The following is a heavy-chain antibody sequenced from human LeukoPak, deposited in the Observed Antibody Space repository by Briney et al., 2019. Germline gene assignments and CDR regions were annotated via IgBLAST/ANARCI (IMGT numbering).Heavy chain of an antibody. CDR2: INPNSGGT. CDR1: GYTFTGYY. J-gene: IGHJ4*02. Sequence: ASVKVSCKASGYTFTGYYMHWVRQAPGQGLEWMGWINPNSGGTSYAQKFQGRVTMTRDTSISTAYMELSRLRSDGTAVYYCARQNLVGATPFDYWGQGTLVTVSS. V-gene: IGHV1-2*02. CDR3: ARQNLVGATPFDY. D-gene: IGHD1-26*01.